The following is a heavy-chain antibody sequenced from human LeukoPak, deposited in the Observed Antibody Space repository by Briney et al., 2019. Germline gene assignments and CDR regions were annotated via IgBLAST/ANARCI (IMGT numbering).Heavy chain of an antibody. CDR2: IKSKTDGGTI. D-gene: IGHD6-13*01. J-gene: IGHJ4*02. V-gene: IGHV3-15*01. Sequence: GGSLRLSCAASGFTFSNAWMSWVRQAPGKGLEWVGRIKSKTDGGTIDYAAPVKGRFTISRDDSKNTLYLQMNSLKTEDTAVYYCTTRVDGSSWYAETFDYWGQGTLVTVSS. CDR3: TTRVDGSSWYAETFDY. CDR1: GFTFSNAW.